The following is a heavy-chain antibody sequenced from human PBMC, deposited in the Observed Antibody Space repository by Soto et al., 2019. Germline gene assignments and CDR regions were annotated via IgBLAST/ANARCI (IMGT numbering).Heavy chain of an antibody. D-gene: IGHD6-13*01. Sequence: EVQLVESGGGLVQPGGSLRLSCAGYGFNSSTYWMSWVRQAPGKGLEWVANIKPDGSETSYVDSVKGRFTISRDNAENSLYLHMNSLRVDDTAVYYCAAWSRSSWFDYWGQGTLVTVSS. CDR1: GFNSSTYW. J-gene: IGHJ4*02. CDR2: IKPDGSET. V-gene: IGHV3-7*05. CDR3: AAWSRSSWFDY.